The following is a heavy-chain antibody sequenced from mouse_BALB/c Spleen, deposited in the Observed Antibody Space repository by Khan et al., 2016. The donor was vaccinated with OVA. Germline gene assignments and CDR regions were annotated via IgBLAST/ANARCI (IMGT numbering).Heavy chain of an antibody. CDR2: IWSDGST. D-gene: IGHD2-3*01. CDR3: ARWFDGYSSLYAMDY. V-gene: IGHV2-6*02. CDR1: GFSLTTYG. Sequence: QVQLKESGPGLVAPSQSLSITCTVSGFSLTTYGVHWVRQPPGKGLEWLVVIWSDGSTNYNSVLKSRLSISKDNSKSQVFLKMNSLQTDDTAMYYCARWFDGYSSLYAMDYWGQGNSVTVAS. J-gene: IGHJ4*01.